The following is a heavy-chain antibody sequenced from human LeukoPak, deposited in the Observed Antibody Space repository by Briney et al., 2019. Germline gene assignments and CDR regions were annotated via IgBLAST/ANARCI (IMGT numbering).Heavy chain of an antibody. CDR3: ARGVDYGAYVKAAPYYYYYYMDV. J-gene: IGHJ6*03. Sequence: PSETLSLTCAVYGGSFSGYYWSWIRQPPGKGLEWIGEINHSGSTNYNPSLKSRVTISVDTSKNQFSLKLSSVTAADTAVYYCARGVDYGAYVKAAPYYYYYYMDVWGKGTTVTVSS. D-gene: IGHD4-17*01. CDR2: INHSGST. V-gene: IGHV4-34*01. CDR1: GGSFSGYY.